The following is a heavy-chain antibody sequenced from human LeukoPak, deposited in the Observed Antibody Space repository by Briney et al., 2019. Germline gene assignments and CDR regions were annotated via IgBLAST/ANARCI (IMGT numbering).Heavy chain of an antibody. D-gene: IGHD1-1*01. Sequence: PGGSLRLSCAASGFTFSSYAMHWVRQAPGKGLEWVAVISYDGSNKYYADSMKGRFTISRDNSKNTLYLQMNSLRAEDTAVYYCAREGGTELMDVWGKGTTVTVSS. CDR2: ISYDGSNK. J-gene: IGHJ6*03. CDR1: GFTFSSYA. CDR3: AREGGTELMDV. V-gene: IGHV3-30*01.